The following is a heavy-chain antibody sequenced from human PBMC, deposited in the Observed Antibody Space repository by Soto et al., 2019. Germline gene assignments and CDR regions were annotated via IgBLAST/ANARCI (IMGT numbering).Heavy chain of an antibody. CDR3: ARDLSITGTTPDY. CDR1: GFTFSSYG. Sequence: QVQLVESGGGVVQPGRSLRLSCAASGFTFSSYGMHWVRQAPGKGLEWVAVIWYDGSNKYYADSVKGRFTISRDNSKNTLYLQMNSLRAEDTAVYYCARDLSITGTTPDYWGQGTPVTVSS. J-gene: IGHJ4*02. CDR2: IWYDGSNK. D-gene: IGHD1-7*01. V-gene: IGHV3-33*01.